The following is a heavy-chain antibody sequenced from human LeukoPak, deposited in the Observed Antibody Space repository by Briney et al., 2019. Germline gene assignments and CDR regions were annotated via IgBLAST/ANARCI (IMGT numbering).Heavy chain of an antibody. CDR3: AREEDFWSGYYG. J-gene: IGHJ4*02. V-gene: IGHV1-69*13. D-gene: IGHD3-3*01. CDR2: ISPIFGTA. CDR1: GGTFSSYA. Sequence: SVKVSCKASGGTFSSYAISWVRQAPGQGLEWMGGISPIFGTANYAQKFQGRVTITADESTSTAYMELSSLRSEDTAVYYCAREEDFWSGYYGWGQGTLVTVSS.